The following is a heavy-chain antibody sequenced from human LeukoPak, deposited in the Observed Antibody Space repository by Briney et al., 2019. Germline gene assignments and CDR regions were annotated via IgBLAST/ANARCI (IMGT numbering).Heavy chain of an antibody. Sequence: GGSLRLSCAASGFTFSGYTMNWVRQAPGKGPEWVSSIGGSGITTNYADSVKGRFTISRDYSKNTLYLQMSSLRAEDTAVYYCAKGALYSSSPNWFDPWGQGTLVTVSS. CDR1: GFTFSGYT. CDR3: AKGALYSSSPNWFDP. D-gene: IGHD6-6*01. J-gene: IGHJ5*02. CDR2: IGGSGITT. V-gene: IGHV3-23*01.